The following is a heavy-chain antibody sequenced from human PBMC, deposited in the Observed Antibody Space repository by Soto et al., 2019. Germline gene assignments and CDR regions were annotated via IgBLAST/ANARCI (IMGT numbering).Heavy chain of an antibody. CDR3: AKAYCTSGRCYAGDY. J-gene: IGHJ4*02. Sequence: EVHLVESGGGLVQPGGSLRLSCAASGFTFSDHYMDWVRQAPGKGLEWVSRIRKSVNSYTTEYAASVEGRFTISRDDSKNSLYLQMNSLKIEDTAVYYCAKAYCTSGRCYAGDYWGQGALVIVSS. D-gene: IGHD2-8*01. V-gene: IGHV3-72*01. CDR1: GFTFSDHY. CDR2: IRKSVNSYTT.